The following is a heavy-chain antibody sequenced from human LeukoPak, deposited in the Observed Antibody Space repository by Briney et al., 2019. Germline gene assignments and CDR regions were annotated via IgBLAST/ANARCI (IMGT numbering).Heavy chain of an antibody. D-gene: IGHD1-14*01. J-gene: IGHJ5*02. CDR1: GGSISSHY. Sequence: SETLSLTCAVSGGSISSHYWSWIRQPPGKGLEWIGYIHYSGSTNYNPSLKSRVTMSLDTSKNQFSLKLNSVTAADTAVYYCARLVTGKTNWFDPRGQGTLVTVS. CDR2: IHYSGST. CDR3: ARLVTGKTNWFDP. V-gene: IGHV4-59*08.